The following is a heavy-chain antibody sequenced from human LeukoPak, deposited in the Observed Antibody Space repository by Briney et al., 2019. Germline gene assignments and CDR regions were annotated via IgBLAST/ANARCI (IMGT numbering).Heavy chain of an antibody. CDR3: ARGLAAAADRALDY. D-gene: IGHD6-13*01. CDR2: IYSSGST. J-gene: IGHJ4*02. Sequence: PETLSLTCTVSGGSISSYYWSWIRQPAGKGLEWIGRIYSSGSTDYNPSLRSRVTMSVDKSKNQFSLKVNSVTAADTAVYYCARGLAAAADRALDYWGQGTLVTVSP. V-gene: IGHV4-4*07. CDR1: GGSISSYY.